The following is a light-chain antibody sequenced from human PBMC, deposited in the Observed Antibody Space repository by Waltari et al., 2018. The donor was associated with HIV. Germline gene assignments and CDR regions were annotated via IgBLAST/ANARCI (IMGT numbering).Light chain of an antibody. CDR3: NSRANSGDSV. V-gene: IGLV3-19*01. CDR2: GNS. Sequence: SSELTQESAVSVALGQTVRITCQGDRLRTSYASWFQQKPGQAPVLVICGNSNRPSGIPDRFSGASSGNLATLAIVGAQPEDEAEYYCNSRANSGDSVFGTGTKVTVL. CDR1: RLRTSY. J-gene: IGLJ1*01.